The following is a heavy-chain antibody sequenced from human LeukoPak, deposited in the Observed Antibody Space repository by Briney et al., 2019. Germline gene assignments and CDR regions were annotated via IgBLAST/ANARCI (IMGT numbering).Heavy chain of an antibody. J-gene: IGHJ3*02. Sequence: SVKVSCKASGGTFSSYAISWVRQAPGQGLEWMGGIIPIFGTANYAQKFQGRVTITADESTSTAYMELSSLRSEDTAVYYCARDPPYDYVWGSYPDAFDIWGQGTMVTVSS. V-gene: IGHV1-69*01. CDR2: IIPIFGTA. CDR1: GGTFSSYA. CDR3: ARDPPYDYVWGSYPDAFDI. D-gene: IGHD3-16*02.